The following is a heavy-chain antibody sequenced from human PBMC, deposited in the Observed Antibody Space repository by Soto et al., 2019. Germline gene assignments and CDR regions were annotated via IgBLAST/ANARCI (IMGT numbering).Heavy chain of an antibody. V-gene: IGHV3-7*01. CDR3: ARDRGYCRGGTCYSVLHY. CDR1: GFTLRTYY. CDR2: IKQDGSET. D-gene: IGHD2-15*01. J-gene: IGHJ4*02. Sequence: PGGSLRLSCAASGFTLRTYYRNWVRQARGRGLEWVATIKQDGSETYYVDSVKGRFTISRDDAMASLFLQMNSLRAEDTAVYYCARDRGYCRGGTCYSVLHYWGQGTLVNVAS.